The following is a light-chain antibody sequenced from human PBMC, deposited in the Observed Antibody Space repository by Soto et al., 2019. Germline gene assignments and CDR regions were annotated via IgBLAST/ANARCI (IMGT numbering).Light chain of an antibody. CDR3: GTWDSSLGAVV. CDR2: DNN. CDR1: SSNIGNNY. V-gene: IGLV1-51*01. J-gene: IGLJ2*01. Sequence: QSVLTQPPSVSPAPGQKVTISCSGSSSNIGNNYVSWYQQLPGTAPKLLIYDNNKRPSGIPDRFSGSKSGTSATLGITGLQTGDEADYYCGTWDSSLGAVVFGGGTKLTVL.